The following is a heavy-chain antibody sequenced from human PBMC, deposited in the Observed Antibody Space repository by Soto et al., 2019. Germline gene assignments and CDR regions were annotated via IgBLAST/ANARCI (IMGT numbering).Heavy chain of an antibody. D-gene: IGHD2-2*01. CDR2: ISLYSDGT. Sequence: ASVKVSCKPSGYTFSNYGITWVRQAPGQPLEWLGWISLYSDGTNYAQKFQGRVSMTTDTSTTTAYMELRSLRTDDTAVYYCARVVPGAEAWFGPWGQGTLVTVSS. J-gene: IGHJ5*02. V-gene: IGHV1-18*01. CDR1: GYTFSNYG. CDR3: ARVVPGAEAWFGP.